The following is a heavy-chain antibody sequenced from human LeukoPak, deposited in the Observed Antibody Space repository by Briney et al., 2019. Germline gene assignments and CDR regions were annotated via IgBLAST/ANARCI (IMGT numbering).Heavy chain of an antibody. CDR1: GYSFTSYW. J-gene: IGHJ6*02. CDR3: ARLRWELPNYYYYYGMGV. CDR2: IYPGDSDT. V-gene: IGHV5-51*01. D-gene: IGHD1-26*01. Sequence: PGGSLRLSCKGSGYSFTSYWIGWVRQMPGKGLEWMGIIYPGDSDTRYSPSFQGQVTISADKSISTAYLQWSSLKASDTAMYYCARLRWELPNYYYYYGMGVWGQGTTVTVSS.